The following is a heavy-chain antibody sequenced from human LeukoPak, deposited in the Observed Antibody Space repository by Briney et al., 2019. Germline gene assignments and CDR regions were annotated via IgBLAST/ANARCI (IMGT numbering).Heavy chain of an antibody. CDR3: AKESIAYSSGWDPALDY. CDR1: GFTFNNYA. CDR2: ISGSGGST. Sequence: PGGSLRLSCAASGFTFNNYAMSWVRQAPGKGLEWVSAISGSGGSTCHADSVKGRLAISRDNAKNTLYLQMNSLRAEDTAVYYCAKESIAYSSGWDPALDYWGQGTLVTVSS. V-gene: IGHV3-23*01. J-gene: IGHJ4*02. D-gene: IGHD6-19*01.